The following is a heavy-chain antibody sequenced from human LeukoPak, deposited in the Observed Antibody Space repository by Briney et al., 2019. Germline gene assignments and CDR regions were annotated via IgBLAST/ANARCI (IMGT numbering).Heavy chain of an antibody. D-gene: IGHD6-25*01. CDR3: ARGGKAGFDY. V-gene: IGHV4-59*01. CDR1: GGSLSNYY. CDR2: IYYSGST. J-gene: IGHJ4*02. Sequence: SETLSLTCTVSGGSLSNYYWSWIRQPPGKGLEWIGYIYYSGSTNYNPSLKSRVTISVDTSKNQFSLKLSSVTAADTAVYYCARGGKAGFDYWGQGTLVTVSS.